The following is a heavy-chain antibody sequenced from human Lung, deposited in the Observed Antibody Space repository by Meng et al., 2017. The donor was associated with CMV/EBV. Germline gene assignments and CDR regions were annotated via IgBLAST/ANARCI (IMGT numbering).Heavy chain of an antibody. CDR1: GGSISSSNW. V-gene: IGHV4-4*02. D-gene: IGHD6-19*01. CDR2: IYHSGST. CDR3: ASFPPPGKQWLVTDY. J-gene: IGHJ4*02. Sequence: QVALQESGPGLVNPSGTLSLTFAVSGGSISSSNWWSWVRQPPGKGLEWIGEIYHSGSTNYNPSLKSRVTISVDKSKNQFSLKLSSVTAADTAVYYCASFPPPGKQWLVTDYWGQGTLVTVSS.